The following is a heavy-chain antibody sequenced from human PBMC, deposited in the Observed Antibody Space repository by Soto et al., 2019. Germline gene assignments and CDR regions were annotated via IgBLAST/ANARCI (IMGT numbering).Heavy chain of an antibody. D-gene: IGHD4-4*01. CDR3: ARDSTRRGACDI. CDR1: SGSFSVYY. Sequence: SETLSLTCAVYSGSFSVYYWNWIRQSPGKGLEWIGEINHAGSTNYNPALKSRVTISVDTSKNQFSLKLSSVTAADTAVYFCARDSTRRGACDIWGQGTMVTVSS. J-gene: IGHJ3*02. CDR2: INHAGST. V-gene: IGHV4-34*01.